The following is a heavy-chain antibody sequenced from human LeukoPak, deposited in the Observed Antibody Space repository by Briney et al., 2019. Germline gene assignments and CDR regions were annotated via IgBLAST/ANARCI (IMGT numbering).Heavy chain of an antibody. Sequence: GSSVKVSCKASGDTFSSYAISWVRPAPGRGGEWMGRIIPILGITKYAQKFQGRVTISEDQSTRIAYMELSSLRSADTAVYYCARDLRWVAAAGTSNWFDPWGQGTLVTVSS. CDR1: GDTFSSYA. CDR2: IIPILGIT. V-gene: IGHV1-69*04. D-gene: IGHD6-13*01. J-gene: IGHJ5*02. CDR3: ARDLRWVAAAGTSNWFDP.